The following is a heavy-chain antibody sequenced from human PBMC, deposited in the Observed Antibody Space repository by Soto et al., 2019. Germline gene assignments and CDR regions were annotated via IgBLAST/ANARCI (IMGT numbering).Heavy chain of an antibody. J-gene: IGHJ4*02. CDR3: AKFEAGVFGPYDS. D-gene: IGHD3-3*01. CDR1: GFRFSSCA. CDR2: ISGGGKNT. Sequence: GGSLRLSCTASGFRFSSCAMGWIRQAPGKGLEWVSGISGGGKNTYYGDSVKGRSAISRDNSKNTLYLQMNSLRVEDTALYYCAKFEAGVFGPYDSCRQVNLVPVSS. V-gene: IGHV3-23*01.